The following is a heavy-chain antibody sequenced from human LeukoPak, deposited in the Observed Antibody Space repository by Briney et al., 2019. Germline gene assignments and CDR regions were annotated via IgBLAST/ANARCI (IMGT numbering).Heavy chain of an antibody. CDR1: GFTFSNCA. J-gene: IGHJ3*02. CDR2: IRDSGSST. D-gene: IGHD2-2*01. Sequence: PGGSLRLSCAASGFTFSNCAMSWVRQAPGKGLEWVSAIRDSGSSTYYTDSVKGRFTISRDNSKNTLHLQMDSLRAEDTAVYYCTKSTGMRAFDIWGQGTMVTVSS. V-gene: IGHV3-23*01. CDR3: TKSTGMRAFDI.